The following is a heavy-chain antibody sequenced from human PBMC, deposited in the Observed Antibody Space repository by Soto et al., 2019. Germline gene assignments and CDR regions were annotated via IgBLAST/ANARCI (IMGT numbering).Heavy chain of an antibody. J-gene: IGHJ6*02. V-gene: IGHV4-34*01. CDR1: GGSFSGYY. Sequence: PSETLSLTCAVYGGSFSGYYWSWIRQPPGKGLEWIGEINHSGSTNYNPSLKSRVTISVDTSKNQFSLKLSSVTAADTAVYYCASYKVVTAPRYYGMDVWGQGTTVTVSS. D-gene: IGHD2-21*02. CDR2: INHSGST. CDR3: ASYKVVTAPRYYGMDV.